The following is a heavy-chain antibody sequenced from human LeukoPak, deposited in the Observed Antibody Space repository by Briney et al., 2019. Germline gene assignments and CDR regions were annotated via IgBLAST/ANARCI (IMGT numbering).Heavy chain of an antibody. CDR1: GFTFSSYS. V-gene: IGHV3-21*01. CDR2: ISSSSSYI. D-gene: IGHD3-22*01. J-gene: IGHJ4*02. Sequence: GGSLRLSCAASGFTFSSYSMNWVRQAPGKGLEWVSSISSSSSYIYYADSVKGRFTISRDNAKNSLYLQMNSLRAEDTAVYYCARGIGYSHYDSSAEPYYFDYWGQGTLVTVSS. CDR3: ARGIGYSHYDSSAEPYYFDY.